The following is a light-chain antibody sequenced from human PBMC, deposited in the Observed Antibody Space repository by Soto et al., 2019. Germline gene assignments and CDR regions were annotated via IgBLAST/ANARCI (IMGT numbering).Light chain of an antibody. V-gene: IGKV1-5*01. CDR3: QQYNSYTWT. CDR2: DAS. CDR1: QSISSW. J-gene: IGKJ1*01. Sequence: IRMTHSPSTLSASVGDIVTITCRASQSISSWLAWYQQKPGKAPKLLIYDASSLESGVPSRFSGSGSGTEFTLTISSLQPDDFATYYCQQYNSYTWTFGQGTKVDIK.